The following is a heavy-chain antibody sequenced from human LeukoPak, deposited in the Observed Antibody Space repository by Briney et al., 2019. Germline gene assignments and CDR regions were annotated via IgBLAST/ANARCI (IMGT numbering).Heavy chain of an antibody. J-gene: IGHJ5*02. CDR3: ARTDPLKVWFDP. CDR1: GGSISSSSSY. Sequence: SETLSLTCTVSGGSISSSSSYWGWIRQSPGKGLEWIGNVYYGGSTYYNPSLRSRVSISVDTSKNQFSLNLNSVTAADTAVYYCARTDPLKVWFDPWGQGTLVTVSS. V-gene: IGHV4-39*07. CDR2: VYYGGST.